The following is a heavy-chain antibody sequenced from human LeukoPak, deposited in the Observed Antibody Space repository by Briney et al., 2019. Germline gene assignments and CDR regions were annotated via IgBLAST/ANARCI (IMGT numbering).Heavy chain of an antibody. V-gene: IGHV1-3*01. CDR1: GYTFTSYA. J-gene: IGHJ5*02. CDR2: INAGNGNT. Sequence: ASVKVSCKASGYTFTSYAMHWVRQAPGQRLEWMGWINAGNGNTKYSQKFQGRVTITRDTSASTAYMELSSLRSDDTAVYYCARRHMVATFWFDPWGQGTLVTVSS. CDR3: ARRHMVATFWFDP. D-gene: IGHD5-12*01.